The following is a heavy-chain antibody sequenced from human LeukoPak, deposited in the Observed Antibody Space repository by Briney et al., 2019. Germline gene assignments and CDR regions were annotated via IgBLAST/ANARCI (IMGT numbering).Heavy chain of an antibody. CDR2: ISSGSTI. J-gene: IGHJ4*02. D-gene: IGHD6-19*01. V-gene: IGHV3-48*03. Sequence: GGSLRLSCAASGFTFSSYEMNWVRQAPGKGLEGVSYISSGSTIYDADSVKGRFTISRDNAKNSPYLQMNSLRAEDTAVYYCARESIAVAGAPFDYWGQGTLVTVSS. CDR1: GFTFSSYE. CDR3: ARESIAVAGAPFDY.